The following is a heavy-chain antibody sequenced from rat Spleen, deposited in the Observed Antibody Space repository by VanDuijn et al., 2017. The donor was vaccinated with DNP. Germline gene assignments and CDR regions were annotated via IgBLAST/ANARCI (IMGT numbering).Heavy chain of an antibody. CDR1: GYSITSSY. D-gene: IGHD1-12*03. CDR3: ASYYYDGYYPMDA. V-gene: IGHV3-1*01. J-gene: IGHJ4*01. CDR2: IRYSGST. Sequence: EVQLQESGPGLVKPSQSLSLTCSVTGYSITSSYRWNWIRKFPGNKMEWIGHIRYSGSTSYNPSLKSRISITRDTSKNQFFLQLNSVTTEDTATYYCASYYYDGYYPMDAWGQGTSVTVSS.